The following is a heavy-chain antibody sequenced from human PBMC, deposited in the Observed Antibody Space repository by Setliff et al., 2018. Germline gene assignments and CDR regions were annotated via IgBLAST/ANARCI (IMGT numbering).Heavy chain of an antibody. CDR3: AKTPPTDWYFDL. V-gene: IGHV3-30*02. D-gene: IGHD2-15*01. Sequence: TGGSLRLSCAASGLSLSNYAMHWVRQAPDRGLEWVAAIWYDGSNKFYADSVKGRFTISRDTSKNTLDLEMSSLRVEDTAVYYCAKTPPTDWYFDLWSRGTLVTVSS. CDR2: IWYDGSNK. J-gene: IGHJ2*01. CDR1: GLSLSNYA.